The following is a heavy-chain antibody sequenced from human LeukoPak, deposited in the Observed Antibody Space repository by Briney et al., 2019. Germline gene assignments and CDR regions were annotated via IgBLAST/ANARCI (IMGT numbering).Heavy chain of an antibody. CDR2: ISSNEGST. CDR1: GFTFSSYA. V-gene: IGHV3-64D*06. D-gene: IGHD5-12*01. CDR3: VKGVATIVDAFDI. J-gene: IGHJ3*02. Sequence: PGGSLRLSCSASGFTFSSYAMHWVRQAPGKGLEYVSAISSNEGSTYYADSVKGRFTISRDNSKNTLYLQMSSLRAEDTAVYYCVKGVATIVDAFDIWGQGTMVTVSS.